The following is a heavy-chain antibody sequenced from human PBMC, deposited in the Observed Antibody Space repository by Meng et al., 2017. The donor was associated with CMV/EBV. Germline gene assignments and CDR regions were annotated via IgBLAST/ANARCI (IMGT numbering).Heavy chain of an antibody. CDR2: IYYSGST. CDR1: GGSISSGGYY. CDR3: ARDNRRGGVDY. V-gene: IGHV4-30-4*08. Sequence: VQLRESGPGLVKPSQPLSLTCTVSGGSISSGGYYWSWIRQPPGKGLEWIGYIYYSGSTYYNPSLKSRVTISVDTSKNQFSLKLSSVTAADTAVYHCARDNRRGGVDYWGQGTLVTVSS. D-gene: IGHD3-3*01. J-gene: IGHJ4*02.